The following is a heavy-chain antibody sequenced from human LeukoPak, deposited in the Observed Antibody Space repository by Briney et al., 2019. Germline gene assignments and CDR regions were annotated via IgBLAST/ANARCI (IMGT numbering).Heavy chain of an antibody. J-gene: IGHJ4*02. CDR1: GGSINSYY. CDR2: IHYSGST. Sequence: SETLSLTCTVSGGSINSYYWSWIRQPPGTGLEWIGYIHYSGSTNYNPSLKSQVTISVDTSKNQFSLKLSAVTAADTAVYYCARVRDRSGYFYDFDYWGQGTLVTVSS. D-gene: IGHD3-22*01. V-gene: IGHV4-59*01. CDR3: ARVRDRSGYFYDFDY.